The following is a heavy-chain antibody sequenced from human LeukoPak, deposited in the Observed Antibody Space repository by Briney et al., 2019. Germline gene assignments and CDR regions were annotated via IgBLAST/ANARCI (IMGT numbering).Heavy chain of an antibody. CDR3: ARKINYRGYLY. Sequence: ASVKVSCKASGYTFIDYSLHWVRQAPGQGPQWMGWISPNGGGTNYAQEFQGRVTMTRDTSINTAYMELSGLRSDDTAVYYCARKINYRGYLYWGQGTLVIVSS. CDR1: GYTFIDYS. V-gene: IGHV1-2*02. D-gene: IGHD2-2*03. CDR2: ISPNGGGT. J-gene: IGHJ4*02.